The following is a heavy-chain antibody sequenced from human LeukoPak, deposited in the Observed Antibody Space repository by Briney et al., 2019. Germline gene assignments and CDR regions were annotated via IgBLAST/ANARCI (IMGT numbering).Heavy chain of an antibody. CDR2: INPNSGGT. J-gene: IGHJ6*03. D-gene: IGHD6-13*01. V-gene: IGHV1-2*02. Sequence: ASVKVSCKATGYTFTGYYMHWVREAPGQGLEWMGWINPNSGGTNYAQKFRGRVTMTRDTSISTAYMELSSLRSEDTAVYYCARGGPYSSSWYALGLINYYYYYYMDVWGKGTTVTVSS. CDR3: ARGGPYSSSWYALGLINYYYYYYMDV. CDR1: GYTFTGYY.